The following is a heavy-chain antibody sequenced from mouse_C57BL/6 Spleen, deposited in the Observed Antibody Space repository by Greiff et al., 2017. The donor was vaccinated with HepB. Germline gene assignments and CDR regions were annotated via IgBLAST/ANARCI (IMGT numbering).Heavy chain of an antibody. CDR1: GFTFNTYA. CDR3: VRQSPTESYYYGSSYVYAMDY. J-gene: IGHJ4*01. V-gene: IGHV10-3*01. D-gene: IGHD1-1*01. CDR2: IRSKSSNYAT. Sequence: EVKLQESGGGLVQPKGSLKLSCAASGFTFNTYAMHWVRQAPGKGLEWVARIRSKSSNYATYYADSVKDRFTISRDDSQSMLYLQMNNLKTEDTAMYYCVRQSPTESYYYGSSYVYAMDYWGQGTSVTVSS.